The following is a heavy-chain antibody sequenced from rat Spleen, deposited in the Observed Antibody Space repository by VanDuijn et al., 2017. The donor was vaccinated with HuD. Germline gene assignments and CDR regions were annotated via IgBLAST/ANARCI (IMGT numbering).Heavy chain of an antibody. CDR1: GFTFSSFP. CDR2: ISTSGGST. J-gene: IGHJ2*01. Sequence: EVQLVESGGGLVQPGRSMKLSCAASGFTFSSFPMAWVRQAPTKGLEWVATISTSGGSTYYRDSVKGRFTISRDNAKSTLYLQMNSLRSEDTATYYCTRDWNLSSLYWGQGVMVTVSS. V-gene: IGHV5-46*01. D-gene: IGHD1-1*01. CDR3: TRDWNLSSLY.